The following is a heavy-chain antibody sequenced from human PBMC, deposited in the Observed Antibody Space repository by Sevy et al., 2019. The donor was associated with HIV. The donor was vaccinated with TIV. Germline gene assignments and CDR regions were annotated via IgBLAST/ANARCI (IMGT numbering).Heavy chain of an antibody. CDR2: VYPGDSDT. Sequence: GESLKISCKGFGYSFTTYWIGWVRQMPGKGLECMGIVYPGDSDTRYSPSFQGQVTISADKSISTAYLQWSSLKASDTAMYYCARLKHQTYSSRSGGFDPWGQGTLVTVSS. V-gene: IGHV5-51*01. CDR3: ARLKHQTYSSRSGGFDP. J-gene: IGHJ5*02. D-gene: IGHD6-13*01. CDR1: GYSFTTYW.